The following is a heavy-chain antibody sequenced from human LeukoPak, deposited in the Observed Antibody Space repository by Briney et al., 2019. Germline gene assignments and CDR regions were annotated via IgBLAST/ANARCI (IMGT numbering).Heavy chain of an antibody. J-gene: IGHJ4*02. D-gene: IGHD3-3*01. CDR1: GFTFSSYS. Sequence: GGSLRLSCAASGFTFSSYSMNWVRQAPGKGLEWVSYISSSSSTIYYADSVKGRFTISRDNAKNSLYLQMNSLRAEDTAVYYCAKEVYDFWSGYPFGYWGQGTLVTVSS. V-gene: IGHV3-48*01. CDR2: ISSSSSTI. CDR3: AKEVYDFWSGYPFGY.